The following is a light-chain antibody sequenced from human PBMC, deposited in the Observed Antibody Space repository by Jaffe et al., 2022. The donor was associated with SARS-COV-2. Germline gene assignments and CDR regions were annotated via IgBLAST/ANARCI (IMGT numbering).Light chain of an antibody. Sequence: EIVLTQSPGTLSLSPGERATLFCRASQTLSRNFIAWYQQRPGQAPRFLIYDASARTAGVPDRFTGSGSGTDFTLTISRVEPEDFAVYYCQHYGSVPRTFGQGTKVEVK. CDR1: QTLSRNF. CDR3: QHYGSVPRT. V-gene: IGKV3-20*01. CDR2: DAS. J-gene: IGKJ1*01.